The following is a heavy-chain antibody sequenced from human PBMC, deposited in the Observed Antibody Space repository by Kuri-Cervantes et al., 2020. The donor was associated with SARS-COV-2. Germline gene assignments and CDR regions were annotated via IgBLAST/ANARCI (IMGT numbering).Heavy chain of an antibody. CDR1: GFIFSDYY. D-gene: IGHD3-3*01. V-gene: IGHV3-11*04. CDR2: IGPSGTTK. J-gene: IGHJ4*02. Sequence: GGSLRLSCTASGFIFSDYYMTWIRQAPGKGPEWVSNIGPSGTTKYYADSVKGRFTISRDNAKNSLYLQMSSLRAEDTAVYYCAREYDFWRTFDYWGQGTLVTVSS. CDR3: AREYDFWRTFDY.